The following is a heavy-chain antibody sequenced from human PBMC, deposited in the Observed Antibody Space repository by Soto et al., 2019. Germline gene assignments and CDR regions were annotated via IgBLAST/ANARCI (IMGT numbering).Heavy chain of an antibody. CDR1: GGSISTSGHY. Sequence: SETLSLTCSVSGGSISTSGHYWSWIRQHPGKGLEWIGYIYYSGSTYYNPSLKSRVIMSVDTSKNQFSLKLSSVTAADTAVYYCARVYPYLAHDYWGQGTLVTVSS. J-gene: IGHJ4*02. D-gene: IGHD3-16*02. V-gene: IGHV4-31*03. CDR2: IYYSGST. CDR3: ARVYPYLAHDY.